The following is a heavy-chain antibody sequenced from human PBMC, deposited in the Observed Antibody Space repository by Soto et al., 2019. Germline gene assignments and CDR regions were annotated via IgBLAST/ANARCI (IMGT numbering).Heavy chain of an antibody. CDR3: ARDRYYDILTGYYNWYYYYGMDV. CDR1: GYTFTSYG. J-gene: IGHJ6*02. CDR2: ISAYNGNT. D-gene: IGHD3-9*01. V-gene: IGHV1-18*01. Sequence: ASVKVSCKASGYTFTSYGISWVRQAPGQGLEWMGWISAYNGNTNYAQKLQGRVTTTTDTSTSTAYMELRSLRSDGTAVYYCARDRYYDILTGYYNWYYYYGMDVWGQGTTVTVSS.